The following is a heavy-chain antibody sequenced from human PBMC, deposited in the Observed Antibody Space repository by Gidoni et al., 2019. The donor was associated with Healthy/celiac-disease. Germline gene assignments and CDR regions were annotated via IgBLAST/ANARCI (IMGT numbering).Heavy chain of an antibody. V-gene: IGHV4-59*08. CDR2: IYYSGST. Sequence: QVQLQESGPGLVKPSETLSLTCTVSGGSIRSYYWSWIRQPPGKGLEWIGYIYYSGSTNYNPSLKSRVTISVDTSKNQFSLKLSSVTAADTAVYYCARHSAPGDGSYGGQYFQHWGQGTLVTVSS. CDR1: GGSIRSYY. D-gene: IGHD4-17*01. J-gene: IGHJ1*01. CDR3: ARHSAPGDGSYGGQYFQH.